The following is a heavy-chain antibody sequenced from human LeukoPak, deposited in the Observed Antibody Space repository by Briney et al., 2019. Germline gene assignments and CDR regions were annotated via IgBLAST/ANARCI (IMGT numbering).Heavy chain of an antibody. J-gene: IGHJ3*01. CDR1: GYNFIAYT. CDR3: ARDYGSWYRGAFDL. V-gene: IGHV1-3*01. CDR2: INSVNGIT. Sequence: ASVKVSCKASGYNFIAYTMHWVRQAPGQGLEWMGWINSVNGITKYSQKFQGRVTITRDTSASTAYMELSSLRSEDTAVFYCARDYGSWYRGAFDLWGQGTLVTVSS. D-gene: IGHD2-15*01.